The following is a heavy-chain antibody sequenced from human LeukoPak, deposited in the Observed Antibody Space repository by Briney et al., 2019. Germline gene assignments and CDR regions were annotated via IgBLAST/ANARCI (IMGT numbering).Heavy chain of an antibody. V-gene: IGHV1-46*01. CDR3: ARESKVVPAAGYFDY. J-gene: IGHJ4*02. D-gene: IGHD2-2*01. CDR2: INPSGGST. Sequence: ASVKVSCKASGYTFTSYYMHWVRQAPGQGLEWMGIINPSGGSTSYAQKFQGRVTMTRDTSTSTVYTELSSLRSEDTAVYYCARESKVVPAAGYFDYWGQGTLVTVSS. CDR1: GYTFTSYY.